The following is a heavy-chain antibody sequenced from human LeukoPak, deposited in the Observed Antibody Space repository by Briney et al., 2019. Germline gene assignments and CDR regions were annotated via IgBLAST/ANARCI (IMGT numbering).Heavy chain of an antibody. CDR2: IYWNDDK. D-gene: IGHD3-10*01. V-gene: IGHV2-5*01. Sequence: SGPTLVNPTQTLTLTCTFSGFSLSTSGVGVGWIRQPPGKAQEWLSLIYWNDDKRYSPSLKSRLTITKDTSKNQVVLTMTNMDPVDTATYYCALPYGAYYYYAMDVWGQGTTVTVSS. J-gene: IGHJ6*02. CDR1: GFSLSTSGVG. CDR3: ALPYGAYYYYAMDV.